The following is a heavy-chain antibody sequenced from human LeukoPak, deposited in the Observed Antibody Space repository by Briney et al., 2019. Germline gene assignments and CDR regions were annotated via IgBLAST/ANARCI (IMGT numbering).Heavy chain of an antibody. V-gene: IGHV3-74*01. D-gene: IGHD2-2*01. CDR3: ARMRGRYCSSNGCYVEY. Sequence: PGGSLRLSCASSVFTFNNYWIHWVRQAPGKGLVWVSRVNPGGSIANFADSVKGRFTISRDNAKHTVYLQTSSLTAEDTAVYYCARMRGRYCSSNGCYVEYWGQGALVTVSS. CDR1: VFTFNNYW. J-gene: IGHJ4*02. CDR2: VNPGGSIA.